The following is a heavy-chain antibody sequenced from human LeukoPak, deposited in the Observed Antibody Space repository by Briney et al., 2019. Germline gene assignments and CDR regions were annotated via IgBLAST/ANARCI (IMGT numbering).Heavy chain of an antibody. D-gene: IGHD6-19*01. V-gene: IGHV1-3*01. J-gene: IGHJ4*02. CDR2: INAGNGNT. CDR1: GYTFTSYA. Sequence: ASVKVSCKASGYTFTSYAMHWVRQAPGQRLEWMGWINAGNGNTKYSQKFQGRVTITRDTSASTAYMELSSLRSEDTAVYYCARFPIAVAGTEYWGQGTLVTVSS. CDR3: ARFPIAVAGTEY.